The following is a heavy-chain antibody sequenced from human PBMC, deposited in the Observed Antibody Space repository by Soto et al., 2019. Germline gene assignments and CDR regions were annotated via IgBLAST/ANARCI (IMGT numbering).Heavy chain of an antibody. J-gene: IGHJ6*02. D-gene: IGHD5-12*01. CDR1: GGTFSSYA. CDR2: IIPIFGTA. CDR3: ARCRGGYDESYSYYGMDV. Sequence: QVQLVQSGAEVKKPGSSVKVSCKASGGTFSSYAISWLRQAPGQGLEWMGGIIPIFGTANYAQKFQGRVTITADESTSTTYMELSSLRSEDTAVYYCARCRGGYDESYSYYGMDVWGQGTTVTVSS. V-gene: IGHV1-69*12.